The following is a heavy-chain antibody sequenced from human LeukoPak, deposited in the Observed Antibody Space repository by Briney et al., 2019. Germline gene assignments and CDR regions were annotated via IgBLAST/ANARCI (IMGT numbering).Heavy chain of an antibody. Sequence: SVKVSCKASGGTFSSYAISWVRQAPGQGLEWMGGIIPIFGTANYAQKFQGRVTITADESTSTAYMELSSLRSEDTAVYYCATYYDTGGYKLNYWGQGSLVTVSS. D-gene: IGHD3-22*01. CDR2: IIPIFGTA. V-gene: IGHV1-69*13. J-gene: IGHJ4*02. CDR3: ATYYDTGGYKLNY. CDR1: GGTFSSYA.